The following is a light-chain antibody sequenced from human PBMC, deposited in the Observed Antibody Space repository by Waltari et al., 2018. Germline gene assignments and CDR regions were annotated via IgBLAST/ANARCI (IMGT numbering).Light chain of an antibody. J-gene: IGKJ3*01. Sequence: EIVLTQSPGTLYLSPGERPTLSCRASQSVSSSSLAWYQQKRGQAPRLLIYGATRRATGIPDRFSGSGSGTDFTLTISRLEPEDFAVYYCQQYGTSPFTFGPGTKVDIK. CDR3: QQYGTSPFT. CDR2: GAT. V-gene: IGKV3-20*01. CDR1: QSVSSSS.